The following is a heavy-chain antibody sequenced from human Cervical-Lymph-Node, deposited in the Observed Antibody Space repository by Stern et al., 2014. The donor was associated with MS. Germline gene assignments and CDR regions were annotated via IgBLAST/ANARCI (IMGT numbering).Heavy chain of an antibody. CDR1: GFTFSSYG. CDR2: TSYDGSDK. V-gene: IGHV3-30*18. CDR3: AKDFDIYYYYGMDV. J-gene: IGHJ6*02. Sequence: VQLVESGGGPVQSGRSLRLSCAASGFTFSSYGMHWVRQAPGKGLEWVAVTSYDGSDKYYADSVKGRFTISRDNSKNTLYLQMNSLRAEDTAVYYCAKDFDIYYYYGMDVWGQGTTVTVSS. D-gene: IGHD2-15*01.